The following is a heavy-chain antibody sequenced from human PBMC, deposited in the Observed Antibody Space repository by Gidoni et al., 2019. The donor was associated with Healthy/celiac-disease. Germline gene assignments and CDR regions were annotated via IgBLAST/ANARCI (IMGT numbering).Heavy chain of an antibody. CDR2: IIPIFGTA. CDR3: ARWDYGSGITNWFDP. J-gene: IGHJ5*02. Sequence: QVQLVQSGAEVKKPGSSVKVSCKASGGTFSSYAISWVRQAPRQGLEWMGGIIPIFGTANYAQKFQGRVTITADESTSTAYMELSSLRSEDTAVYYCARWDYGSGITNWFDPWGQGTLVTVSS. D-gene: IGHD3-10*01. V-gene: IGHV1-69*01. CDR1: GGTFSSYA.